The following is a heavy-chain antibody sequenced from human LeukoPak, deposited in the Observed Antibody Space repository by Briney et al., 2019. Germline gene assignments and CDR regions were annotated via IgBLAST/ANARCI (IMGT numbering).Heavy chain of an antibody. CDR2: ISSRGSTI. CDR1: GFTFSSYE. V-gene: IGHV3-48*03. CDR3: AMLTDESGVDY. D-gene: IGHD1-20*01. J-gene: IGHJ4*02. Sequence: GGSLRLSCAASGFTFSSYEMNWVRQAPGKGLDWVSYISSRGSTIHYADSVKGRFTISRDNAKNSLYLQMKSLRAEDTAVYYCAMLTDESGVDYWGQGTLVTVSS.